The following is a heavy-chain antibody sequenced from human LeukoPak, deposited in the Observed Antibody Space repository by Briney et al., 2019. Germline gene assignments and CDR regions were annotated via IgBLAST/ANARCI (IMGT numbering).Heavy chain of an antibody. CDR1: GYTFTGYY. D-gene: IGHD5-12*01. Sequence: GASVKVSCKASGYTFTGYYTHWVRQAPGQGLEWMGWINPNSGGTNYAQKFQGRVAMTRDTSISTAYMELSRLRSDDTAVYYCARPNLRGYSGYGYWGQGTLVTVSS. V-gene: IGHV1-2*02. J-gene: IGHJ4*02. CDR2: INPNSGGT. CDR3: ARPNLRGYSGYGY.